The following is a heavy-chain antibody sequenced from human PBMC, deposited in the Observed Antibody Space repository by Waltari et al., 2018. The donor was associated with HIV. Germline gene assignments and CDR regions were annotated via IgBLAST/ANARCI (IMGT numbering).Heavy chain of an antibody. V-gene: IGHV3-74*01. CDR1: GVTFSSYW. J-gene: IGHJ4*02. D-gene: IGHD3-10*01. Sequence: EVQLVESGGGLVRTGGALRLPCAGSGVTFSSYWMHWVRQAPGKGLVWVSRIKSDGSSRSYGDSVKGRFTISRDNAKNTLYLQMNSLRAEDTAVYYCARDFYGSVGYWGQGTLVTVSS. CDR2: IKSDGSSR. CDR3: ARDFYGSVGY.